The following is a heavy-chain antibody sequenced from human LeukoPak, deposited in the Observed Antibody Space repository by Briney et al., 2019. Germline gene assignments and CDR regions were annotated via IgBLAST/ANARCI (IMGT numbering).Heavy chain of an antibody. Sequence: ASVKVSFKASGHTFTSYDINWVRQATGQGLEWMGWMNPDSGNTGYAQKFQGRVTMTRNPSISTAYMELSSLTSEDTAVYYCARRIAAAGVGIVYWGQGTLVTVSS. J-gene: IGHJ4*02. D-gene: IGHD6-13*01. CDR3: ARRIAAAGVGIVY. CDR2: MNPDSGNT. V-gene: IGHV1-8*01. CDR1: GHTFTSYD.